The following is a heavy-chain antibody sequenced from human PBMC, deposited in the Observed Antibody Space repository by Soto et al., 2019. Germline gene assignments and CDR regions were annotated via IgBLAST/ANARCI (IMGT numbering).Heavy chain of an antibody. CDR3: VRSKSGYSYGTPFDY. CDR1: GFTFDDYA. CDR2: ISWNSGNI. D-gene: IGHD5-18*01. V-gene: IGHV3-9*01. Sequence: EVQLEESGGALVQPGRSLRLSCAASGFTFDDYAMHWVRQVLGKGLEWVSSISWNSGNIGYADSVKGRFTTSRDNAKNSLYLQMNSLTPEDTALYYCVRSKSGYSYGTPFDYWGQGTLVTVSS. J-gene: IGHJ4*02.